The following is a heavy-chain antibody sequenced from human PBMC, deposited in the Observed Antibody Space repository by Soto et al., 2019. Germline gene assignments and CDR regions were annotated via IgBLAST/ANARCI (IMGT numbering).Heavy chain of an antibody. V-gene: IGHV3-21*01. J-gene: IGHJ5*02. CDR1: TFSSYS. Sequence: EVQLVESGGGLVKPGESLRLSCTFTFSSYSLNWVRQAPGKGLERVSSISSGSAYIKYADSVKGRFTISRDNANNLLYLQMRSLRVDDSAVYYCSRDEGGSHDIWFNPWGQGTLVTVSS. CDR3: SRDEGGSHDIWFNP. D-gene: IGHD1-26*01. CDR2: ISSGSAYI.